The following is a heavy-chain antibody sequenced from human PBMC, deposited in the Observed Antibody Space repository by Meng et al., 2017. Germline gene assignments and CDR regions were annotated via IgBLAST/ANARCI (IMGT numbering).Heavy chain of an antibody. CDR1: GFTFSSYW. J-gene: IGHJ6*02. Sequence: GESLKISCAASGFTFSSYWMSWVRQAPGKGLEWVANIKQDGSEKYYVDSVKGRFTISRDNAKNSLYLQMNSLRAEDTAVYYCARDKYCSGGSCYHQEIYYYYGMDVWGQGTTVTVSS. D-gene: IGHD2-15*01. CDR3: ARDKYCSGGSCYHQEIYYYYGMDV. V-gene: IGHV3-7*01. CDR2: IKQDGSEK.